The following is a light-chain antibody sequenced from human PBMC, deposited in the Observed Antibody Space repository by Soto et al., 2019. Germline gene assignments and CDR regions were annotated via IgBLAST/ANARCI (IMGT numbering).Light chain of an antibody. CDR3: QSYDSSLCANHV. CDR1: SSNLGAGYD. V-gene: IGLV1-40*01. Sequence: QSVLTQPPSVSGAPGQRVTISCTGSSSNLGAGYDVHWYQQLPGTAPKLLIYGNTNRPSGVPDRFSGPKSGTSASLAITGLQEEDEAYYYCQSYDSSLCANHVFGTGTKLTVL. CDR2: GNT. J-gene: IGLJ1*01.